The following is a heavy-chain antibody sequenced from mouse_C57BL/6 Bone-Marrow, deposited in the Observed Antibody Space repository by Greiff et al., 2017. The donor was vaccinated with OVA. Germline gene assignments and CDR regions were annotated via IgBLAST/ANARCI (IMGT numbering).Heavy chain of an antibody. CDR2: ISSGGDYI. V-gene: IGHV5-9-1*02. CDR1: GFTFSSYA. Sequence: EVNVVESGEGLVKPGGSLKLSCAASGFTFSSYAMSWVRQTPEKRLEWVAYISSGGDYIYYADTVKGRFTISRDNARNTLYLQMSSRKSEDTAMYYCTREGLLYYFDYWGQGTTLTVSS. CDR3: TREGLLYYFDY. J-gene: IGHJ2*01. D-gene: IGHD2-3*01.